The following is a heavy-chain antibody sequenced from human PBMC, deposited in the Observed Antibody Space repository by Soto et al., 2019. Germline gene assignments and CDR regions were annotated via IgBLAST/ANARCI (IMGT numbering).Heavy chain of an antibody. V-gene: IGHV3-30-3*01. CDR2: ISYDGSNK. CDR1: GFTFSGYA. Sequence: QVHLVESGGGVVQPGRSLRLSCAASGFTFSGYAMHWVRQAPGKGLEWVALISYDGSNKYYADSVKGRFTISRDNSKNTRYLQMNSLRAEDTAVYYCARDKVDTATWFDPWGQGTLVTVSS. J-gene: IGHJ5*02. CDR3: ARDKVDTATWFDP. D-gene: IGHD5-18*01.